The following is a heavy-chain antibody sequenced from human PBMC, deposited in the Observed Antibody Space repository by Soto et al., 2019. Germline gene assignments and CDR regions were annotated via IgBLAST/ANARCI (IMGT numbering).Heavy chain of an antibody. J-gene: IGHJ3*02. Sequence: SLRLSCAASGFTFSSYWMHWVRQAPGKGLVWVSRVKSDGSTTDYADSVKGRFTISRDNAKNTLYLQMDSLRAEDTAVYYCARVSCTNGVCYSMGAFDIWGQGTMVTVS. D-gene: IGHD2-8*01. CDR2: VKSDGSTT. CDR3: ARVSCTNGVCYSMGAFDI. CDR1: GFTFSSYW. V-gene: IGHV3-74*01.